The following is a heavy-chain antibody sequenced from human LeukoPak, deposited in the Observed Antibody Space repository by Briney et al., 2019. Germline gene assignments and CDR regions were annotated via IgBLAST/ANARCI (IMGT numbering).Heavy chain of an antibody. CDR3: ARDSSSTSWSDAFDI. V-gene: IGHV4-4*07. CDR1: GGSISSYY. J-gene: IGHJ3*02. D-gene: IGHD2-2*01. Sequence: TETLSLTCTVSGGSISSYYWSWIRQPAGKGLEWIGRIYTSGSTNYNPSLKSQVTMSVDTSKNQFSLKLSSVTAADTAVYYCARDSSSTSWSDAFDIWGQGTMVTVSS. CDR2: IYTSGST.